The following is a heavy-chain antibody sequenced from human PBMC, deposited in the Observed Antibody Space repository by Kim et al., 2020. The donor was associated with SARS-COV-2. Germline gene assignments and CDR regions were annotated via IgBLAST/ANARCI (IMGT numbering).Heavy chain of an antibody. V-gene: IGHV5-51*01. CDR3: ARPQAWESGMDV. Sequence: RYSPSFQGQVTISADKSNSTAYLQWSSLKASDTAMYYCARPQAWESGMDVWGQGTTVTVSS. J-gene: IGHJ6*02. D-gene: IGHD1-26*01.